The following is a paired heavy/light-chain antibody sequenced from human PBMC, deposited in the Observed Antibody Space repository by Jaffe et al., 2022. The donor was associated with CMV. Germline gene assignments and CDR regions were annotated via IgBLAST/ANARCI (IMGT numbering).Light chain of an antibody. J-gene: IGKJ4*01. CDR3: MQALQTPRT. Sequence: DIVMTQSPLSLPVTPGEPASISCRSSQSLLHSNGYNYLDWYLQKPGQSPQLLIYLGSNRASGVPDRFSGSGSGTDFTLKISRVEAEDVGVYYCMQALQTPRTFGGGTKVEIK. CDR2: LGS. V-gene: IGKV2-28*01. CDR1: QSLLHSNGYNY.
Heavy chain of an antibody. Sequence: EVQLVESGGGLVQPGGSLRLSCAASGFTFSSYSMNWVRQAPGKGLEWVSYISSSSSTIYYADSVKGRFTISRDNAKNSLYLQMNSLRDEDTAVYYCARAGYCSSTSCYIHRNYYYGMDVWGQGTTVTVSS. J-gene: IGHJ6*02. CDR1: GFTFSSYS. CDR3: ARAGYCSSTSCYIHRNYYYGMDV. V-gene: IGHV3-48*02. CDR2: ISSSSSTI. D-gene: IGHD2-2*01.